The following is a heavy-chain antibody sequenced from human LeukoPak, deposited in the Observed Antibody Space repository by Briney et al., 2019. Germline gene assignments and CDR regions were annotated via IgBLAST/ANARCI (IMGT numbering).Heavy chain of an antibody. Sequence: GGSLRLSCAASGFTFSSYAMHWVRQAPGKGLEWVAVISYDGSNKYYADSVKGRFTISRDNSKNTLYLQMNSLRAEDTAVYYCARDARETEIAVAGHAICYYYGMDVWGQGTTVTVSS. V-gene: IGHV3-30-3*01. CDR1: GFTFSSYA. CDR2: ISYDGSNK. J-gene: IGHJ6*02. D-gene: IGHD6-19*01. CDR3: ARDARETEIAVAGHAICYYYGMDV.